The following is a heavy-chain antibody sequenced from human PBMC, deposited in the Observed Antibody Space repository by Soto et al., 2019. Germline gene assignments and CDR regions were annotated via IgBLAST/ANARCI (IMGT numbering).Heavy chain of an antibody. J-gene: IGHJ4*02. D-gene: IGHD4-17*01. Sequence: QVQLQESGPGLVKPSQTLSLTCTVSGGSINSGGYYWSWIRQHPGKGLEWIGYIYYSGSTYYNPSLKSRVTISVDTSKNQFSLKVNSVTAADTAVYDCARNEYGGNFPAIDYWGQGALVTVSS. CDR2: IYYSGST. V-gene: IGHV4-31*03. CDR3: ARNEYGGNFPAIDY. CDR1: GGSINSGGYY.